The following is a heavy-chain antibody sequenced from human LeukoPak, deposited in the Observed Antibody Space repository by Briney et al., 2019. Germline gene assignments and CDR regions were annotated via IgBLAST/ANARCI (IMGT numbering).Heavy chain of an antibody. CDR1: GGSVSSGSCY. D-gene: IGHD2/OR15-2a*01. CDR3: ARDRIYYGMDV. V-gene: IGHV4-61*01. Sequence: PSETLSLTCTVSGGSVSSGSCYWSWIRQPPGKGLGWIGYMYYSGSSNYNPSLKSRVTISVDTSKNQFSLKLTSVTAADTAVYYCARDRIYYGMDVWGQGTTVTVSS. CDR2: MYYSGSS. J-gene: IGHJ6*02.